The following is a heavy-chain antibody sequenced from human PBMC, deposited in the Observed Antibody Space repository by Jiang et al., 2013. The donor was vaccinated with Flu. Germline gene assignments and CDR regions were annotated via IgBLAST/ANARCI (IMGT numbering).Heavy chain of an antibody. J-gene: IGHJ4*02. CDR3: ARGRYFDRYS. V-gene: IGHV3-21*06. CDR2: IGDVSTYM. D-gene: IGHD3-9*01. CDR1: GFTFSSYS. Sequence: GGLVKPGGSLRLSCAASGFTFSSYSMNWVRQAPGKGLEWVSSIGDVSTYMYYAHSVKGRFTISRDNAKNSLYLQMRSLRAEDTAVYYCARGRYFDRYSWGRGTLVTVSS.